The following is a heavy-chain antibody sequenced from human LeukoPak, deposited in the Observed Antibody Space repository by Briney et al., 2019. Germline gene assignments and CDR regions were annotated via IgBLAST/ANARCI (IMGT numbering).Heavy chain of an antibody. V-gene: IGHV3-23*01. Sequence: PGGSLRLSCEVSGVSPIYYALAWVRQTPGQGLEWVSSISNSGSDIFDADSVKGRFTISRDNSRNTLYLQMNSLRAEDTGVYYCAKPIERDTPRNFYFDSWGQGALVTVSS. D-gene: IGHD2-15*01. CDR3: AKPIERDTPRNFYFDS. CDR2: ISNSGSDI. J-gene: IGHJ4*02. CDR1: GVSPIYYA.